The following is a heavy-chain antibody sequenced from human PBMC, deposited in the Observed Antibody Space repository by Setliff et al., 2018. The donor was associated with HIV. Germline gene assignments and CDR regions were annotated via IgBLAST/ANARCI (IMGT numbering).Heavy chain of an antibody. CDR1: GFTFSRSA. CDR3: AKDAGSYSYVHEYFQH. V-gene: IGHV3-30*07. Sequence: PGGSLRLSCAASGFTFSRSAVHWVRQAPGKGLEWVAVISNDGSNKFYADSVKGRFTISRDNSKNTLYLQMNSLRAEDTAVYYCAKDAGSYSYVHEYFQHWGQGTLVTVSS. CDR2: ISNDGSNK. J-gene: IGHJ1*01. D-gene: IGHD5-18*01.